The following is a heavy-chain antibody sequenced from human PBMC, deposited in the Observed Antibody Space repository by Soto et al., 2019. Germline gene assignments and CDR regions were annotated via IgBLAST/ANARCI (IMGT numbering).Heavy chain of an antibody. CDR2: IIPIFGTA. J-gene: IGHJ4*02. V-gene: IGHV1-69*13. Sequence: ASVKVSCKASGGTFSSYAISWVRQAPGQGLEWMGGIIPIFGTANYAQKFQGRVTITADESTSTAYMELSSLRSEDTAVYYCATLAGYSYGYPFDYWGQGTLVTVSS. CDR3: ATLAGYSYGYPFDY. CDR1: GGTFSSYA. D-gene: IGHD5-18*01.